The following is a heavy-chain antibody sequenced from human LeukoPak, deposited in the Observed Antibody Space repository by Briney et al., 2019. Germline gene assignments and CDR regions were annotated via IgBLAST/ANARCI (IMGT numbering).Heavy chain of an antibody. CDR3: ARAIWYGSGTTAFDY. Sequence: SETLSLTGTVSGGSFSSYYGSWIRKPAGKGLGWIGRIYTVGITNYNTNYNPSLSSRVTMSVDTSKNQFSVKLNSATAADTAVYFCARAIWYGSGTTAFDYWGPGTLVTVSS. J-gene: IGHJ4*02. V-gene: IGHV4-4*07. CDR1: GGSFSSYY. CDR2: IYTVGITNYNT. D-gene: IGHD3-10*01.